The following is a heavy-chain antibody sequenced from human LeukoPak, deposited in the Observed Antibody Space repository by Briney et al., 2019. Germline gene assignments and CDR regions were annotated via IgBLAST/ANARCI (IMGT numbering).Heavy chain of an antibody. CDR1: GFTFSSYA. CDR3: ARDRVQLWNYGMDV. Sequence: GRSLRLSCAASGFTFSSYAMHWVRQAPGKGLEGVAVISYDGNNKYYADSVKGRFTISRDNSKNTLYLQMNSLRAEDTAVYYCARDRVQLWNYGMDVWGQGTTVTVSS. V-gene: IGHV3-30-3*01. CDR2: ISYDGNNK. D-gene: IGHD5-18*01. J-gene: IGHJ6*02.